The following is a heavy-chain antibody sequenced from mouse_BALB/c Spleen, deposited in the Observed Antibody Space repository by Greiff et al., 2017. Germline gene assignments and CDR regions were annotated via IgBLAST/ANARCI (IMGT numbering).Heavy chain of an antibody. CDR1: GYAFSSYW. CDR3: ARSWEIYYDYDRGTWFAY. V-gene: IGHV1-80*01. Sequence: QVQLQQSGAELVRPGSSVKISCKASGYAFSSYWMNWVKQRPGQGLEWIGQIYPGDGDTNYNGKFKGKATLTADKSSSTAYMQLSSLTSEDSAVYFCARSWEIYYDYDRGTWFAYWGQGTLVTVSA. J-gene: IGHJ3*01. D-gene: IGHD2-4*01. CDR2: IYPGDGDT.